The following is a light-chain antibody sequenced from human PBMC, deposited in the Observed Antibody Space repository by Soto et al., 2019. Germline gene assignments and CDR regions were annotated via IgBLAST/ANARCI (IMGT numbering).Light chain of an antibody. CDR3: EAWDDSLSGVV. J-gene: IGLJ2*01. CDR2: RNN. CDR1: SSNIGSKY. Sequence: QSVRTQPPSASGTPGQRVTISCSGSSSNIGSKYVYWYQQLPGTAPKLLIYRNNQRPSGVPDRFSGSTSGTSASLAISGLRSEDEADYYCEAWDDSLSGVVFGGGTKLTVL. V-gene: IGLV1-47*01.